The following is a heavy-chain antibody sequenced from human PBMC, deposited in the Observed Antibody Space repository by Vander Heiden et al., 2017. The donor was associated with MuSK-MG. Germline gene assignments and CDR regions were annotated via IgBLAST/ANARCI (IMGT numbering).Heavy chain of an antibody. Sequence: QLQLQESGPGLVKPSETLSLTCTVSGGSISSSSYYWGWIRQPPGKGLEWIGSIYYSGSTYYNPSLKSRVTISVDTSKNQFSLKLSSVTAADTAVYYCARQEWVFGVVINFDYWGQGTLVTVSS. D-gene: IGHD3-3*01. CDR1: GGSISSSSYY. CDR2: IYYSGST. V-gene: IGHV4-39*01. J-gene: IGHJ4*02. CDR3: ARQEWVFGVVINFDY.